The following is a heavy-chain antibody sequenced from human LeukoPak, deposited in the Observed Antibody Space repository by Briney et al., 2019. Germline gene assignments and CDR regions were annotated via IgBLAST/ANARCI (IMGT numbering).Heavy chain of an antibody. CDR2: INHSGST. CDR3: ARTILDKKLRFLEWLPDNYYYYGMDV. J-gene: IGHJ6*02. D-gene: IGHD3-3*01. CDR1: GGSFSGYY. Sequence: SETLSLTCAVYGGSFSGYYWSWIRQPPGKGLEWIGEINHSGSTNYNPSLKSRVTISVDTSKNQFSLKLSSVTAADTAVYYCARTILDKKLRFLEWLPDNYYYYGMDVWGQGTTVTVSS. V-gene: IGHV4-34*01.